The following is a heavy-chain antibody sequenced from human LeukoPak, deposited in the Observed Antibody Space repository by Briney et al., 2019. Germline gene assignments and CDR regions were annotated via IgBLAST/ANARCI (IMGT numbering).Heavy chain of an antibody. CDR1: GFTFTDYG. D-gene: IGHD2-15*01. Sequence: GRSLRLSCAASGFTFTDYGMHWVRQAPGKGLEWVAIISYDGSNKYYADSVKGRFTISRDNSKSTLSLQMNSLRAEDTAVYYCAKGSSLLEDWGQGTLVTVSS. V-gene: IGHV3-30*18. CDR3: AKGSSLLED. CDR2: ISYDGSNK. J-gene: IGHJ4*02.